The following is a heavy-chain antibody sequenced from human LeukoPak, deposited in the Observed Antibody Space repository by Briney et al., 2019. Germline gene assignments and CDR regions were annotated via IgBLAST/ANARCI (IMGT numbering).Heavy chain of an antibody. Sequence: GGSLSLSCVGSGFIFRSYAVTWVRQAPGKGLDWVSSITANGDTTYYADSVKGRFTISRDNSKNTLYLQMSSLRAEDTAVYYCATFGVIVRNNYLDYWGQGALVAVSS. V-gene: IGHV3-23*01. CDR1: GFIFRSYA. CDR2: ITANGDTT. CDR3: ATFGVIVRNNYLDY. D-gene: IGHD3-3*01. J-gene: IGHJ4*02.